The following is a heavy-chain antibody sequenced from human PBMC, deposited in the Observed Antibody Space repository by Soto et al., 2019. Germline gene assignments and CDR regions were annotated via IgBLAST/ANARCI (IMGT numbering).Heavy chain of an antibody. D-gene: IGHD3-3*02. Sequence: PSETLSLTCTVSGGSISSYYWSWIRQPAGKGLEWIGRIYTSGSTNYNPSLKSRVTMSVDTSKNQFSLKLRSVTAADTAVYSCARVSGLGEDYYYYGMDVWGQGTTVTVSS. CDR1: GGSISSYY. CDR3: ARVSGLGEDYYYYGMDV. CDR2: IYTSGST. J-gene: IGHJ6*02. V-gene: IGHV4-4*07.